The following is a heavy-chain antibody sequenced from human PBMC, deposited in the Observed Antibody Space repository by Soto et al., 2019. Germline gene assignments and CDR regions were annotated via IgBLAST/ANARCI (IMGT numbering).Heavy chain of an antibody. CDR3: AKRVQVNIVATYYFDY. CDR1: GFTFSSYD. J-gene: IGHJ4*02. CDR2: ISGSGGSR. Sequence: EVQLLESGGGLVQPGGSLSLSCAASGFTFSSYDMSWVRQAPGKGLEWVSAISGSGGSRYYEDSVKGRFTISRNNSKKTLYLQMNSLRAEDKAVYYCAKRVQVNIVATYYFDYWGQGTLVTVGS. D-gene: IGHD5-12*01. V-gene: IGHV3-23*01.